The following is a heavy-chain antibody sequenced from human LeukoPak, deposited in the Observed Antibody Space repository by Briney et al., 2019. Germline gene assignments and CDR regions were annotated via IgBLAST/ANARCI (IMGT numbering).Heavy chain of an antibody. Sequence: GRSLRLSCAASGFTFSSYAMHWVRQAPGKGLEWVAVISYDGSNKYYADSVKGRFTTSRDNSKNTLYLQMNSLRAEDTAVYYCARDGRSSGWYQGFDYWGQGTLVTVSS. CDR3: ARDGRSSGWYQGFDY. CDR1: GFTFSSYA. V-gene: IGHV3-30-3*01. D-gene: IGHD6-19*01. CDR2: ISYDGSNK. J-gene: IGHJ4*02.